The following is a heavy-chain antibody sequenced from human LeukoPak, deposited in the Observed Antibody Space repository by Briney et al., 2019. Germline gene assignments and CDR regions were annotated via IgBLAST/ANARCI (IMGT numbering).Heavy chain of an antibody. CDR2: ISSSGTYV. CDR1: GILVSSNY. CDR3: ARASSKQLAGYLPDGFDI. J-gene: IGHJ3*02. D-gene: IGHD3-9*01. Sequence: GGSLRLSCVASGILVSSNYMSWVRQAPGKGLEWVSSISSSGTYVYYADSVKGRFTISRDNAKNSLSLQMNSLRADDAAVYYCARASSKQLAGYLPDGFDIWGQGTMVTVSS. V-gene: IGHV3-21*01.